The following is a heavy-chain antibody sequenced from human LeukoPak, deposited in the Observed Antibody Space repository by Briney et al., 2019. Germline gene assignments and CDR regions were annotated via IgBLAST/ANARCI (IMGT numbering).Heavy chain of an antibody. CDR1: GFTFSSYA. J-gene: IGHJ4*02. CDR3: ARAASSGYHYFAY. Sequence: GGSLRLSCAASGFTFSSYAMHWVRQAPGKGLEWVAIILYDGSNKYYADSVKGRFTISRDNPKNTLYLEMNSLRIEDTALYYCARAASSGYHYFAYWGQGALVTVSS. D-gene: IGHD3-22*01. CDR2: ILYDGSNK. V-gene: IGHV3-30*04.